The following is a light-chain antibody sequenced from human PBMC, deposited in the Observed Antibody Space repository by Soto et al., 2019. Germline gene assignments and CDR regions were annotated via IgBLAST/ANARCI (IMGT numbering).Light chain of an antibody. V-gene: IGLV2-23*01. J-gene: IGLJ2*01. CDR3: CSYAGKRLV. CDR1: SSDVGSYNV. Sequence: QSALTQPASVSGSPGQSITISCTGASSDVGSYNVVSWYQQHPGKAPKLMIYEGNKRPSGVSNRFSVYKSGNTASLTISGLHAEDEADYCCCSYAGKRLVFGGGTKLTVL. CDR2: EGN.